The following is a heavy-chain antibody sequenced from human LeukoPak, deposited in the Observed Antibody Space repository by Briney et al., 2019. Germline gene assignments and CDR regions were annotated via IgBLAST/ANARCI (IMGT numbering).Heavy chain of an antibody. Sequence: PSETLSLTCAVSGYSISSGYYWGWIRQPPGKGLEWIGSIYHSGSTYYNPSLKSRVTISVDTSKNQFSLKLSSVTAADTAVYYCASQLRYFDWSCYFDYWGQGTLVTVSS. J-gene: IGHJ4*02. V-gene: IGHV4-38-2*01. CDR3: ASQLRYFDWSCYFDY. D-gene: IGHD3-9*01. CDR2: IYHSGST. CDR1: GYSISSGYY.